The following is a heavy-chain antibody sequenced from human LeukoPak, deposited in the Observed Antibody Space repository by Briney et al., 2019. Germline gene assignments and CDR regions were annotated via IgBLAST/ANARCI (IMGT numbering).Heavy chain of an antibody. Sequence: GGSLRLSCAASGFTFSSYAMSWVRQAPGKGLEWVSAISGSGGSTYYADSVKGRFTISRDNSKNTLYLQMNSLRAEDTAVYYCARDLRSSGQVWYFDLWGRGTLVTVSS. CDR3: ARDLRSSGQVWYFDL. V-gene: IGHV3-23*01. D-gene: IGHD6-19*01. CDR1: GFTFSSYA. J-gene: IGHJ2*01. CDR2: ISGSGGST.